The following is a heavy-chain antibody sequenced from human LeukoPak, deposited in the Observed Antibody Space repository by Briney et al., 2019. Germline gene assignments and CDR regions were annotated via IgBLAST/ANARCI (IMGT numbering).Heavy chain of an antibody. Sequence: SVKVSCKASGGTFSSYAISWVRQAPGQGLEWVGGIIPIFGTANYAQKFQGRVTITTDESTSTAYMELSSLRSEDTAVYYCATQGITGTTQRVNDAFDIWGQGTMVTVSS. V-gene: IGHV1-69*05. CDR1: GGTFSSYA. CDR2: IIPIFGTA. D-gene: IGHD1-7*01. CDR3: ATQGITGTTQRVNDAFDI. J-gene: IGHJ3*02.